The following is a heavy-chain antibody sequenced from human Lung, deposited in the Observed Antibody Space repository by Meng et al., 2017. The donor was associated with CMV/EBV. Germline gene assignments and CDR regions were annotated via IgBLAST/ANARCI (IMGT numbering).Heavy chain of an antibody. CDR3: ARAPGLSLAAAASDAYFDK. Sequence: ASVXVSXKASGYTFTNYYIHWVRQAPGQGLEWMGWIKPNSGATNYVQKFQGRLTVTRDTSITTAYMELTRLRSDDTAVYYCARAPGLSLAAAASDAYFDKXGQGXLVTVSS. CDR2: IKPNSGAT. CDR1: GYTFTNYY. V-gene: IGHV1-2*02. J-gene: IGHJ4*02. D-gene: IGHD6-13*01.